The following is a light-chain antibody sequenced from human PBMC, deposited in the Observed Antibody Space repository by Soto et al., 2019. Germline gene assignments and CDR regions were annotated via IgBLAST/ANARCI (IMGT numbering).Light chain of an antibody. V-gene: IGKV2-28*01. Sequence: DIVMTQSPLSLPVTPGEPASISCRSSQSLMHSNGYNYLDWYLQKPVQSPQLLIYLGSNRASGVPDRFSGSGSGTDFTLKISRVEAEDVGVYYCMQALQTPWTFGQGTKV. J-gene: IGKJ1*01. CDR3: MQALQTPWT. CDR1: QSLMHSNGYNY. CDR2: LGS.